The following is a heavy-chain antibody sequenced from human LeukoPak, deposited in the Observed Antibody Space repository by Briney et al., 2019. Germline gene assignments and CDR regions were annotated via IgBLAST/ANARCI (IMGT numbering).Heavy chain of an antibody. V-gene: IGHV3-23*01. D-gene: IGHD6-19*01. Sequence: GGSLRLSCAASGFTFNSYAMTWVRQAPGKGLEWVSHVSGSGGITYCADSVKGRFTIFRDNSKNTLYLQMNSLRAEDTAVYYCAKTTAGNSSGRNPGWPVDYWGQGTLVTVSS. J-gene: IGHJ4*02. CDR3: AKTTAGNSSGRNPGWPVDY. CDR2: VSGSGGIT. CDR1: GFTFNSYA.